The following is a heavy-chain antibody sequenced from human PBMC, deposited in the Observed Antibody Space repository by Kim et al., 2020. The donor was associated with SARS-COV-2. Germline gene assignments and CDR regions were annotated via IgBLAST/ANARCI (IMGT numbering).Heavy chain of an antibody. V-gene: IGHV3-73*01. CDR3: TSGGRHGYPPCDY. J-gene: IGHJ4*02. Sequence: AYAASVKARFTSSRDDSKNTAYLHMNSLKTEDTAVYYCTSGGRHGYPPCDYWGQGTLVTVAS. D-gene: IGHD5-12*01.